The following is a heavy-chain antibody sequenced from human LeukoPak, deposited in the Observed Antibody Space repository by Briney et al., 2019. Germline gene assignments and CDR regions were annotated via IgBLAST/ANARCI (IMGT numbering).Heavy chain of an antibody. CDR3: ARHNDYASLMDA. CDR1: GVSVTTSGYY. V-gene: IGHV4-39*01. J-gene: IGHJ6*02. CDR2: ISYSGIT. Sequence: SETLSLTCTVFGVSVTTSGYYGAWIRQPPGRGLEWIGSISYSGITYYKPSLRGRVTISGDTAKNQFSLKLSSVTAADTAVYYCARHNDYASLMDAWGQGTTVTVSS. D-gene: IGHD2-2*01.